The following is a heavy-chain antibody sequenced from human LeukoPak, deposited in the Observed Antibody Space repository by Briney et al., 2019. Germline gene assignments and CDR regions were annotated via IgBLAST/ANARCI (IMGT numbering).Heavy chain of an antibody. CDR3: ASFHYYDSRTGGPIDY. J-gene: IGHJ4*02. CDR2: INHSGST. V-gene: IGHV4-34*01. D-gene: IGHD3-22*01. Sequence: PSEILSLTCAVYGGSFGGYYWSWIRQPPGKGLEWIGEINHSGSTNYNPSLKSRVTISVDTSKNQFSLKLSSVTAADTAVYYCASFHYYDSRTGGPIDYWGQGTLVTVSS. CDR1: GGSFGGYY.